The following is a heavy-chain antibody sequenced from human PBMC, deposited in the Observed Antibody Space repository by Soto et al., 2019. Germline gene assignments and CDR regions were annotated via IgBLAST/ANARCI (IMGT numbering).Heavy chain of an antibody. CDR2: IYYSGST. J-gene: IGHJ4*02. V-gene: IGHV4-39*01. CDR1: GGSISSSSYY. D-gene: IGHD3-22*01. CDR3: ARRRLFGYYDSSGYLDGY. Sequence: PSETLSLTCTVSGGSISSSSYYWGWIRQPPGKGLEWIGSIYYSGSTYYNPSLKSRVTISVDTSKNQFSLKLSSVTAADTAVYYCARRRLFGYYDSSGYLDGYCGQGSLVTVSS.